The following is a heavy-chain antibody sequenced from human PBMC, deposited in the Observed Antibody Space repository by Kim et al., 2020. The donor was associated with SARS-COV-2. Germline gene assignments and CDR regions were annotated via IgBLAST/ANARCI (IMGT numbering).Heavy chain of an antibody. Sequence: ASVKVSCKASGYTFHTYAMHWMRQAPGQRLEWMGWVDGGNGNTKSSKNFQGRVTITRDRSATKAYMELSSLRSEDTAVYYCAREETDSYGYRAFDYWGQGTPVTVSS. CDR1: GYTFHTYA. CDR2: VDGGNGNT. V-gene: IGHV1-3*01. CDR3: AREETDSYGYRAFDY. J-gene: IGHJ4*02. D-gene: IGHD5-18*01.